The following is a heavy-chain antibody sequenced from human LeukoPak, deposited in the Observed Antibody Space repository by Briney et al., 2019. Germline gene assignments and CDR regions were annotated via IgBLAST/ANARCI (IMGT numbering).Heavy chain of an antibody. J-gene: IGHJ4*02. Sequence: SETLSLTCGVSGYSITSGYYWALIRQPPGKGLEWIGNIYHSGSTYYNPSLKSRVTISVDTSKNHFSLKVSSVTAEDTAVYYCARRYSNYFFDYWGQGTLVTVSS. V-gene: IGHV4-38-2*01. D-gene: IGHD4-11*01. CDR1: GYSITSGYY. CDR2: IYHSGST. CDR3: ARRYSNYFFDY.